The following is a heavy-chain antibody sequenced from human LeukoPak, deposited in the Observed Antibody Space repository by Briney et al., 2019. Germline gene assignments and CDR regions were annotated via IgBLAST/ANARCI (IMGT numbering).Heavy chain of an antibody. D-gene: IGHD2-15*01. CDR3: ARGYCSGGSCYALDY. CDR2: ISYDGSNK. Sequence: GRSLRLSCTASGFTFSSYAMHWVRQAPGKGLEWVAVISYDGSNKYYADSVKGRFTISRDNSKNTLYLQMNSLRAEDTAVYYCARGYCSGGSCYALDYWGQGTLVTVSS. V-gene: IGHV3-30*14. J-gene: IGHJ4*02. CDR1: GFTFSSYA.